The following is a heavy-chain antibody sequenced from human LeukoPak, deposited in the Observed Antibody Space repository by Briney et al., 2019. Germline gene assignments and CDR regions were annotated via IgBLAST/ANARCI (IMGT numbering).Heavy chain of an antibody. CDR2: IYTSGST. CDR1: GGSISSYY. Sequence: PSETLSLTCTVSGGSISSYYWSWIRQPAGKGLEWIGRIYTSGSTNYNPSLKSRVTISVDKSKNQFSLKLSSVTAADTAVYYCATLDPPREIAAAGILFDYWGQGTLVTVSS. J-gene: IGHJ4*02. D-gene: IGHD6-13*01. CDR3: ATLDPPREIAAAGILFDY. V-gene: IGHV4-4*07.